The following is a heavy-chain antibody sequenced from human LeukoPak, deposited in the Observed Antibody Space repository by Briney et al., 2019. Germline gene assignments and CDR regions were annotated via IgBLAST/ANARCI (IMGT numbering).Heavy chain of an antibody. CDR1: GFTVSSNY. V-gene: IGHV3-53*01. CDR2: IYRGGST. Sequence: EGSLRLSCAASGFTVSSNYMSWVRQAPGKGLEWVSVIYRGGSTYYADSVKGRFTISRDNSKNTLYLQMNSLRAEDTAVYYCARDLSYYGMDVWGQGTTVTVSS. D-gene: IGHD2/OR15-2a*01. J-gene: IGHJ6*02. CDR3: ARDLSYYGMDV.